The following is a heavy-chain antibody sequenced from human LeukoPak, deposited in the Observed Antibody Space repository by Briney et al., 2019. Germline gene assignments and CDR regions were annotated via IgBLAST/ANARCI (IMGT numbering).Heavy chain of an antibody. D-gene: IGHD3-22*01. V-gene: IGHV4-34*01. J-gene: IGHJ4*02. CDR1: GGSFSGYY. Sequence: PSETLSLTCAVYGGSFSGYYWSWIRQPPGKGLEWIGEINHSGSTNYNPSLKSRVTISVDTSKNQFSLKLSSVTAEDTAVYYCARDFPYYYDTSGYYSDYWGQGTLVTVSS. CDR3: ARDFPYYYDTSGYYSDY. CDR2: INHSGST.